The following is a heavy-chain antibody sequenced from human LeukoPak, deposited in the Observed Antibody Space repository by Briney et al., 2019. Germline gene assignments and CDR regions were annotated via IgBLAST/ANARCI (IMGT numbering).Heavy chain of an antibody. CDR2: IYYSGST. V-gene: IGHV4-59*01. D-gene: IGHD5-12*01. Sequence: PSEILSLTCTVSGGSISSYYWSWIRQPPGKGLEWIGYIYYSGSTNYNPSLKSRVTISVDTSKNQFSLKLSSVTAADTAVYYCAGQKIRGYSGYAANYYYGMDVWGQGTTVTVSS. CDR1: GGSISSYY. CDR3: AGQKIRGYSGYAANYYYGMDV. J-gene: IGHJ6*02.